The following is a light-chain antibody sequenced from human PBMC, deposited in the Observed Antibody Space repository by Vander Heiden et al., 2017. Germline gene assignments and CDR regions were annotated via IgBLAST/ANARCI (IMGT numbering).Light chain of an antibody. Sequence: DIQMTQSPSTLSASVGDRVTITCRASQSISSWLAWYQQKPGKAPKLLIYKASSLESGVPSRFSGSGSGTEFTLTISSLQPDDFATYHCQQYNSYSRTFGHGTKVGIK. J-gene: IGKJ1*01. CDR2: KAS. V-gene: IGKV1-5*03. CDR1: QSISSW. CDR3: QQYNSYSRT.